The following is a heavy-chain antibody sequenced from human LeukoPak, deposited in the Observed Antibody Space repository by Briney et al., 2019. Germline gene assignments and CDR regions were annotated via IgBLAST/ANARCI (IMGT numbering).Heavy chain of an antibody. V-gene: IGHV1-46*01. CDR2: IRLTGGSK. Sequence: ASVKVSCKASGYTFTTYYIHWVRQAPGQGLEWMGIIRLTGGSKNYAQKFQGRVTMPRDTSTSIVFMEVNSLRSEDTAVYYCALYSSTWYWGQGTLVTVSS. CDR3: ALYSSTWY. CDR1: GYTFTTYY. D-gene: IGHD6-13*01. J-gene: IGHJ4*02.